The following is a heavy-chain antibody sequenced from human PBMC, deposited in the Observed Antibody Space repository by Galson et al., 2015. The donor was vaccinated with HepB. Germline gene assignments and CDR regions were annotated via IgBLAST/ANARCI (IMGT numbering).Heavy chain of an antibody. CDR2: ISSSGNYI. V-gene: IGHV3-21*06. CDR3: ARGPLGELNGDY. Sequence: SLRLSCAASGFTFSAYSMNWVRQAPGKGLEWVSSISSSGNYIYYPDSMKGRFTISRDNAKNSLYLEVNSLTADDTAVYYCARGPLGELNGDYWGQGTLATVSS. J-gene: IGHJ4*02. D-gene: IGHD3-10*01. CDR1: GFTFSAYS.